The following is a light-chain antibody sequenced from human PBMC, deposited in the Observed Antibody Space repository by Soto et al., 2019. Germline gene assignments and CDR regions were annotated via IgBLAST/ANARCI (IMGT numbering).Light chain of an antibody. CDR1: SSNIGSNP. Sequence: QSVLTQPPSASGTPGQRVTISCSGSSSNIGSNPVNWYQQLPGTAPKLLIYTNNQRPSGVPDRFSGSKSGTSASLAISGLQSEDEADYCCAAWDDSLNGVVFGGGTKLTVL. V-gene: IGLV1-44*01. CDR3: AAWDDSLNGVV. J-gene: IGLJ2*01. CDR2: TNN.